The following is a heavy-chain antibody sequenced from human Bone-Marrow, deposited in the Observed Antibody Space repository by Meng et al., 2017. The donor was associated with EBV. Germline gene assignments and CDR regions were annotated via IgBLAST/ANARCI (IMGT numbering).Heavy chain of an antibody. D-gene: IGHD3-10*01. Sequence: VQRVEVGGGVVQPGRSRGLSCAAAGVTFSSYGMHWVRQAPGKGLEWVAVISYDGSNKYYADSVKGRFTISRDNSKNTLYLQMNSLRAEDTAVYYCAKDTLTYGSGSYYPDYWGQGTLVTVSS. V-gene: IGHV3-30*18. CDR3: AKDTLTYGSGSYYPDY. J-gene: IGHJ4*02. CDR1: GVTFSSYG. CDR2: ISYDGSNK.